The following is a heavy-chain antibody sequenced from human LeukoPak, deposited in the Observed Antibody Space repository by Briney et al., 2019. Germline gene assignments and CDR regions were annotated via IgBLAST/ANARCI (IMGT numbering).Heavy chain of an antibody. CDR1: GFTFSSYG. J-gene: IGHJ4*02. CDR3: AKDNIVLMVYAPSRPAYYFDY. CDR2: IRYDGSYK. Sequence: GGSLRLSCAASGFTFSSYGMHWVRQAPGKGLEWVAFIRYDGSYKYYADSVKGRFTISRDNSKNTLSLQMNSLRAEDTAVYYCAKDNIVLMVYAPSRPAYYFDYWGQGTLVTVSS. D-gene: IGHD2-8*01. V-gene: IGHV3-30*02.